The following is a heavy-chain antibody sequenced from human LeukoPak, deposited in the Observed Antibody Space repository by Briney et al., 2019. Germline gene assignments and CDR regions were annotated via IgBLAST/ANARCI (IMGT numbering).Heavy chain of an antibody. CDR1: GGSISSYY. CDR2: IYYSGST. V-gene: IGHV4-59*08. Sequence: SETLSLTCTVSGGSISSYYWSWIRQPPGKGLEWIGYIYYSGSTSYNPSLKSRVTISVDTSRNQFSLKLSSVTAADTAVYYCARVTGYSSGVFDYWGQGTLITVSS. CDR3: ARVTGYSSGVFDY. D-gene: IGHD6-19*01. J-gene: IGHJ4*02.